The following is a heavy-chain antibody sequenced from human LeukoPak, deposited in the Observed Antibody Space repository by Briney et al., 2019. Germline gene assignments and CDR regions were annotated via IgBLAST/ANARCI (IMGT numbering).Heavy chain of an antibody. Sequence: SETLSLTCTVSGGSISSSSYYWGWIRQPPGKGLEWIGSIYYSGSTYYNPSLKSRVTISVDTSKNQFSLKLSSVTAADTAVYYCARRYCSSTSCYTGQFDYWGQGTLVTVSS. J-gene: IGHJ4*02. CDR2: IYYSGST. CDR3: ARRYCSSTSCYTGQFDY. V-gene: IGHV4-39*07. D-gene: IGHD2-2*02. CDR1: GGSISSSSYY.